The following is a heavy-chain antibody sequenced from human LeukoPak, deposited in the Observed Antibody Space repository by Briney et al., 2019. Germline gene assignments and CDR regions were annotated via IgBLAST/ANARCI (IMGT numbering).Heavy chain of an antibody. CDR2: IIPIFGTA. V-gene: IGHV1-69*01. Sequence: SVKVSCKASGGTFSSYAISWVRQAPGQGLEWMGGIIPIFGTANYAQKFQGRVTITADESTSTAYMELSGLRSEDTAVYYCASCEIYGSGSSVWGKGTTVTVSS. CDR1: GGTFSSYA. CDR3: ASCEIYGSGSSV. D-gene: IGHD3-10*01. J-gene: IGHJ6*04.